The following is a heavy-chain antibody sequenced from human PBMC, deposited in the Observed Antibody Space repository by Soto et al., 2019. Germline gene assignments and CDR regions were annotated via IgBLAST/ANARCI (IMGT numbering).Heavy chain of an antibody. CDR2: IRSKVYGGTT. CDR1: GFACGDYA. J-gene: IGHJ4*02. V-gene: IGHV3-49*04. D-gene: IGHD1-1*01. Sequence: HPGGSLRLSCTVFGFACGDYAMSWVRQAPGKGLEWVGFIRSKVYGGTTEYAASVKGRFTISRDDSKSIAYLQMNSLKTEDTAVYYCTRDLFLGSVATETKKDYWGQGTLDTVSS. CDR3: TRDLFLGSVATETKKDY.